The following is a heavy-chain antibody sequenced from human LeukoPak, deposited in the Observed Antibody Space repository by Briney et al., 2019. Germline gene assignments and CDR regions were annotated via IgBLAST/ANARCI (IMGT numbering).Heavy chain of an antibody. CDR1: GYTLTELS. Sequence: APVKVSCKVSGYTLTELSMHWVRQAPGKGLEWMGGFEPEDGETIYAQKFQGRVTMTEDTSTDTAYMELSSLRSEDTAVYYCATVPYYYGSGSYSWGQGTLVTVSS. CDR3: ATVPYYYGSGSYS. V-gene: IGHV1-24*01. D-gene: IGHD3-10*01. J-gene: IGHJ4*02. CDR2: FEPEDGET.